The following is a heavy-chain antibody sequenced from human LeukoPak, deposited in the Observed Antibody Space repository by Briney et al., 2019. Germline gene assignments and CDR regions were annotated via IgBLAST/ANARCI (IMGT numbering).Heavy chain of an antibody. V-gene: IGHV3-48*03. CDR1: GFTFSSYE. CDR3: ARRLPSLYYGMDV. Sequence: PGGSLRLSCAASGFTFSSYEMNWVRQAPGKWLEWVSYISSSGSTIYYADSVKGRFTISRDNAKNSLYLQMNSLRAEDTAVYYCARRLPSLYYGMDVWGQGTTVTVSS. D-gene: IGHD2-15*01. CDR2: ISSSGSTI. J-gene: IGHJ6*02.